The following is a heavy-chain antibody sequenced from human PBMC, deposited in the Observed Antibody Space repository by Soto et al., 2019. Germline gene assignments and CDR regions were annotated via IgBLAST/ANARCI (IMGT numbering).Heavy chain of an antibody. CDR1: GFTFSSYA. CDR2: ISYDGSNK. J-gene: IGHJ4*02. CDR3: ARPPQHDSSCYQFDY. V-gene: IGHV3-30-3*01. D-gene: IGHD3-22*01. Sequence: GGSLRLSCAASGFTFSSYAMHWVRQAPGKGLEWVAVISYDGSNKYYADSVKGRFTISRDNSKNTLYLQMNSLRAEDTAVYYSARPPQHDSSCYQFDYWGQGTLVTVSS.